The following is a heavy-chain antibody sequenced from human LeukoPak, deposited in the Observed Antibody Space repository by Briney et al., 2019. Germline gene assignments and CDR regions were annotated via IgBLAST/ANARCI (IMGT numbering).Heavy chain of an antibody. CDR1: GYTFSGFY. CDR2: INPNSGGT. CDR3: ARDFSEITIFGVVRYYYYMDV. V-gene: IGHV1-2*02. D-gene: IGHD3-3*01. J-gene: IGHJ6*03. Sequence: GASVKVSCKASGYTFSGFYIHWVRQAPGQGLEWMGWINPNSGGTNYAQKFQGRVTMTRDTSISTAYMELSRLRSDDTAVYYCARDFSEITIFGVVRYYYYMDVWGKGTTVTVSS.